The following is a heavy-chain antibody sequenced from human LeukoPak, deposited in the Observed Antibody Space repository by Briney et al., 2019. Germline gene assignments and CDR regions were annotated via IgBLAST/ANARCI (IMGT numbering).Heavy chain of an antibody. D-gene: IGHD3-3*01. CDR1: GFTFGSYG. J-gene: IGHJ4*02. CDR3: AKEGNDYDFSLRTDY. CDR2: IWYDGSNK. Sequence: GGSLRLSCAASGFTFGSYGMHWVRQAPGKGLEWVAVIWYDGSNKYYADSVKGRFTISRDNSKNTLYLQMNSLRAEDTAVYYCAKEGNDYDFSLRTDYWGQGTLVTVSS. V-gene: IGHV3-33*06.